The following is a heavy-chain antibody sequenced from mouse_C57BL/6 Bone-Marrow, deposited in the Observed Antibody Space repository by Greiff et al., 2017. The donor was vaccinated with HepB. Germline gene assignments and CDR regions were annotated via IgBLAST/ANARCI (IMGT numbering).Heavy chain of an antibody. CDR1: GYTFTDYY. D-gene: IGHD1-1*01. V-gene: IGHV1-76*01. Sequence: VQLQQSGAELVRPGASVKLSCKASGYTFTDYYINWVKQRPGQGLEWIARIYPGSGNTYYNEKFKGKATLTAEKSSSTAYMQLSSLTSEDSAVYFCARTEDYYGSSYGWYFDVWGTGTTVTVSS. J-gene: IGHJ1*03. CDR2: IYPGSGNT. CDR3: ARTEDYYGSSYGWYFDV.